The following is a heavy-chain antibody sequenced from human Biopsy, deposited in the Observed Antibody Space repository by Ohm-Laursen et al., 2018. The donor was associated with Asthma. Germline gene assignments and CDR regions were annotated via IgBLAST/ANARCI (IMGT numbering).Heavy chain of an antibody. CDR3: ARGDSSNWSHYYFDH. Sequence: PRLSCTASGFAVSRDYMFWVRQAPGKGLEWVSVIYSGGTSHTADSVRGRFTISRDYSKNTLYLQMHSLRAEDTAVYYCARGDSSNWSHYYFDHWGQGTLVTVSS. V-gene: IGHV3-53*01. CDR1: GFAVSRDY. J-gene: IGHJ4*02. CDR2: IYSGGTS. D-gene: IGHD3-22*01.